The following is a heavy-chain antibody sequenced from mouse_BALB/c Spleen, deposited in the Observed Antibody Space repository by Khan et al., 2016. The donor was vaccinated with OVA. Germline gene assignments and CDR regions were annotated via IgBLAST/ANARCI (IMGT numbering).Heavy chain of an antibody. CDR1: GFTFSNYG. CDR3: TRTAGYYGSDYFDY. Sequence: EVELVESRGGLVKPAGSLKLTCAASGFTFSNYGMSWVRQTLQKRLQWVATISSGGSFTYYPASVKGRFTISRDNANTPLYLQMSSLTSEDTATYYCTRTAGYYGSDYFDYWGQGSTLTVSS. V-gene: IGHV5-9-3*01. CDR2: ISSGGSFT. D-gene: IGHD1-1*01. J-gene: IGHJ2*01.